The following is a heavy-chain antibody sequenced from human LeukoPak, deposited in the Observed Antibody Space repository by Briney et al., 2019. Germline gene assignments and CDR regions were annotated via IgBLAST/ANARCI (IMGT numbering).Heavy chain of an antibody. CDR1: GFTFNNYA. CDR3: ARDCERGYSHGLC. D-gene: IGHD5-18*01. V-gene: IGHV3-30*04. J-gene: IGHJ4*02. Sequence: GRSLRLSCAASGFTFNNYAMRWVRQAPGKGLEWVAAMSYDGSNKYYADSVKGRFIISRDNAKNSVYLQMNSLRAEDTAVYYCARDCERGYSHGLCWGQGTLVTDSS. CDR2: MSYDGSNK.